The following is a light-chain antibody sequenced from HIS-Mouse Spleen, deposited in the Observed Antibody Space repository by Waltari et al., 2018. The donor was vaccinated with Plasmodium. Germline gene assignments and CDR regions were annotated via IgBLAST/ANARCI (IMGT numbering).Light chain of an antibody. CDR3: QSADSSGTYRV. J-gene: IGLJ2*01. Sequence: SYELTQPPSVSVSPGQTARITCSGDALPKQYAYWYQQKPGQAPVLVIYKERERPSGIPERFSGSSAGTTVTLTISGGQAEDEADYYCQSADSSGTYRVFGGGTKLTVL. V-gene: IGLV3-25*03. CDR2: KER. CDR1: ALPKQY.